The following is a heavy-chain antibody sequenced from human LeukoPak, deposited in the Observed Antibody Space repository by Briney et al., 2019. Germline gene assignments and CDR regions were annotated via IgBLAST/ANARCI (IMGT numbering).Heavy chain of an antibody. D-gene: IGHD2-8*01. Sequence: GGSLRLSCAASGFTFSSYSMNWVRQAPGKGLEWVSSISSSSSYIYYADSVKGRFTISRDNAKNSLYLQMNSLRAEDTAVYYCARDYEGLKVYAMDYWGQGTLVTVSS. CDR2: ISSSSSYI. CDR1: GFTFSSYS. J-gene: IGHJ4*02. CDR3: ARDYEGLKVYAMDY. V-gene: IGHV3-21*01.